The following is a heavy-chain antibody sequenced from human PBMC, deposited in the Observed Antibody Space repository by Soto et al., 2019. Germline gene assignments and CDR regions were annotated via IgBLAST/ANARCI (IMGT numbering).Heavy chain of an antibody. CDR2: IIPIFGTA. D-gene: IGHD6-6*01. CDR1: GGTFSSYA. J-gene: IGHJ6*02. CDR3: ARAAVSSSSSYYYYYGMDV. Sequence: ASVKVSCKASGGTFSSYAISWVRQAPGQGLEWMGGIIPIFGTANYAQKFQGRVTITADESTSTAYMELSSLRSEDTAVYYCARAAVSSSSSYYYYYGMDVWGQGTTVTVSS. V-gene: IGHV1-69*13.